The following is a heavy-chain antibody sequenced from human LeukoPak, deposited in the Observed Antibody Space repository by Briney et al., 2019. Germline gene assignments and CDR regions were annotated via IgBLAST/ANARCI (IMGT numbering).Heavy chain of an antibody. J-gene: IGHJ4*02. CDR2: ISATGGST. CDR1: GFTFSSYA. Sequence: PGGSLRLSCAASGFTFSSYAMSWVRQAPGKGLEWVSSISATGGSTYYADSVKGRFTISRDNSKNTLYLQMNSLRAEDTAVYYCAKGSIGYCSGGRCSTFDYWGQGTLVTASS. V-gene: IGHV3-23*01. CDR3: AKGSIGYCSGGRCSTFDY. D-gene: IGHD2-15*01.